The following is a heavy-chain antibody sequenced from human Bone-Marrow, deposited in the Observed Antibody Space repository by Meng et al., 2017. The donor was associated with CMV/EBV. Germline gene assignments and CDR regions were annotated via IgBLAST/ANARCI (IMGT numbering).Heavy chain of an antibody. CDR1: GFTFSSLW. V-gene: IGHV3-7*04. D-gene: IGHD6-13*01. CDR3: ARVAAAGRGMDV. J-gene: IGHJ6*02. CDR2: INQDQSQK. Sequence: GESLKISCAASGFTFSSLWMTWVRQAPGKGLEWVANINQDQSQKNYVDSVRGRFTISRDNAKNSLFLQMNSLRGEDTAVYYCARVAAAGRGMDVWGQGTTVTVSS.